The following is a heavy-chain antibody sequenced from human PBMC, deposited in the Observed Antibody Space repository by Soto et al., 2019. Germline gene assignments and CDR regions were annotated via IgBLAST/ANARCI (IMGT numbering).Heavy chain of an antibody. D-gene: IGHD6-19*01. CDR3: GRRYGWLYFDY. V-gene: IGHV4-39*01. CDR2: IFYSGST. J-gene: IGHJ4*02. Sequence: ASETLSVTWTVSGGSISSVDYHWSWIRQPPGKGLEWIGTIFYSGSTYYNPSLKSRVTISVDTSKNQFSLRLISVTAADTALYYCGRRYGWLYFDYWGQGSLVTVSS. CDR1: GGSISSVDYH.